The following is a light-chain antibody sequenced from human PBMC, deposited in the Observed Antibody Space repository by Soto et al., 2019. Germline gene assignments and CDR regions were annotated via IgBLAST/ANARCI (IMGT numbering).Light chain of an antibody. V-gene: IGLV2-8*01. CDR1: SSDVGAYNY. J-gene: IGLJ1*01. CDR2: EVS. Sequence: QSALTHPPSASGSHLQSVTISCTGTSSDVGAYNYVSWYQQLPGKAPKLIIYEVSKRPSGVPDRFSGSKSGNTASLTVSGLQAEDEADYYCTSYAGTYSFFYVFGTGTKVTVL. CDR3: TSYAGTYSFFYV.